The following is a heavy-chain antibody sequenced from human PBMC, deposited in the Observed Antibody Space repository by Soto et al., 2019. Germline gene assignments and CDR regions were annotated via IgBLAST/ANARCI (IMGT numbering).Heavy chain of an antibody. D-gene: IGHD1-7*01. CDR3: ARDGIGGTVFRGYLDY. J-gene: IGHJ4*02. CDR2: ISGSGSSK. V-gene: IGHV3-23*01. CDR1: GFTFSSYA. Sequence: PGGSLRLSCAASGFTFSSYAMSWVRQAPGKGLEWVSTISGSGSSKYYADSVKGRFTISRDNSKNTLYLQMNTLGAEDTAVYYCARDGIGGTVFRGYLDYWGRGTVVTVSS.